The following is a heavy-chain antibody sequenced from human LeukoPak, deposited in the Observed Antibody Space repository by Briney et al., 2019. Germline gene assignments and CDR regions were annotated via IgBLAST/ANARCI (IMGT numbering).Heavy chain of an antibody. CDR3: ARGDKIQLWLV. D-gene: IGHD5-18*01. CDR1: GGSFSGYY. CDR2: INHSGST. J-gene: IGHJ4*02. V-gene: IGHV4-34*01. Sequence: SETLSLTCAVYGGSFSGYYWSWIRQPPGKGLEWIGEINHSGSTNYNPSLKSRVTISVDTSKNQFSLKLSSVTAADTAVYYCARGDKIQLWLVWGQGTLVTVSS.